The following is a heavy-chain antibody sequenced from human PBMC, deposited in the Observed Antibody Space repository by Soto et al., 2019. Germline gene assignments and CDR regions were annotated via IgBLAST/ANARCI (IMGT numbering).Heavy chain of an antibody. CDR1: GGTFSSYA. V-gene: IGHV1-69*06. CDR3: AREYSGCNDY. J-gene: IGHJ4*02. Sequence: ASVKVSCQASGGTFSSYAISWVRQAPGQGLEWMGGIIPIFGTANYAQKFQGRVTKTADKSTSTAYMELSSLRSVDTAVYYCAREYSGCNDYWGQGTLVTVSS. CDR2: IIPIFGTA. D-gene: IGHD5-12*01.